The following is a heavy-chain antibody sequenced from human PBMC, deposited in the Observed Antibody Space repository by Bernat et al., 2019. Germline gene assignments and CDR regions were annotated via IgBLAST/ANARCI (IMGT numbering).Heavy chain of an antibody. CDR2: VYWDDDK. CDR1: GFSLTSSPVG. Sequence: QITLKESGPTLVKPTQTLTLTCTFSGFSLTSSPVGVGWIRQPPEKAPEWLALVYWDDDKRYSPSLKSRLTIIKDTPNNQVVLIMTNVDPVDTATYYCAHRFDYSGKGNEGVFDIWGQGALVTVSS. CDR3: AHRFDYSGKGNEGVFDI. J-gene: IGHJ3*02. V-gene: IGHV2-5*02. D-gene: IGHD4-11*01.